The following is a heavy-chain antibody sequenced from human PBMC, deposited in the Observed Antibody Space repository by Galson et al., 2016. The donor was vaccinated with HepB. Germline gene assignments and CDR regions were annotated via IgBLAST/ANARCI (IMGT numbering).Heavy chain of an antibody. Sequence: SVKVSCKASGYTFIDDYIHWVRQAPGQGLEWMGWINPNTGATKYAQKFQGRVTMTRGTSTSTAYLELARLTSDDTAVYYCTKGKTTVTTFPGTYWGQGTLVTVSS. J-gene: IGHJ4*02. CDR1: GYTFIDDY. CDR3: TKGKTTVTTFPGTY. D-gene: IGHD4-17*01. V-gene: IGHV1-2*02. CDR2: INPNTGAT.